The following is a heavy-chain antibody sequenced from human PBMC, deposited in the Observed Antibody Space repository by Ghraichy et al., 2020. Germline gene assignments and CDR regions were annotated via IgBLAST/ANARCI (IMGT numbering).Heavy chain of an antibody. Sequence: GGSLRLSCAASGFTFSNYGMHWVRQSPGKGLECVAVIRYGGSNEDYGDSVKGRFTISRDNSKNTLYLQMNSLRAEDTAVYYCARGKLQVWHNGDVYYCMDVWGKGTTVNVSS. CDR1: GFTFSNYG. CDR2: IRYGGSNE. J-gene: IGHJ6*04. D-gene: IGHD1/OR15-1a*01. CDR3: ARGKLQVWHNGDVYYCMDV. V-gene: IGHV3-33*01.